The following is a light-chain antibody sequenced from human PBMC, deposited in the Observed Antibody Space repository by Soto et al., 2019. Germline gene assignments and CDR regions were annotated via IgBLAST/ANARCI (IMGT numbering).Light chain of an antibody. CDR3: MQGTHWPIT. J-gene: IGKJ5*01. CDR1: QILVHSDGIAY. V-gene: IGKV2-30*02. Sequence: EVVMTQSPLSLPVTLGQPSSFSGISNQILVHSDGIAYFSWFQQRPGRSPRRLIYKVSNRDSGVPARFSGSGSGTDFALKISRVEAEDVGVYYCMQGTHWPITFGQGTRLEIK. CDR2: KVS.